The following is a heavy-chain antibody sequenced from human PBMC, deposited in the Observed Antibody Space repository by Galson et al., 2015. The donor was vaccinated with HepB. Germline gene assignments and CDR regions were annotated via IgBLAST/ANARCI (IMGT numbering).Heavy chain of an antibody. Sequence: SLRLSCAASRFNFRNYTMHWVRLAPGKGLEWVGMISHDGSHENYADSVKGRFTISRGNPKNTLYLQMNSLRAEDTAIYYCARTITIFGVVSNYYGMDVWGQGTMSPSP. CDR2: ISHDGSHE. D-gene: IGHD3-3*01. CDR1: RFNFRNYT. V-gene: IGHV3-30-3*01. CDR3: ARTITIFGVVSNYYGMDV. J-gene: IGHJ6*02.